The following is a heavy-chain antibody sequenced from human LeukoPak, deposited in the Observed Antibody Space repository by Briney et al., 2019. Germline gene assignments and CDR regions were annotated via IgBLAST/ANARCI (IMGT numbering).Heavy chain of an antibody. J-gene: IGHJ6*03. D-gene: IGHD3-3*01. Sequence: ASVKVSCKASGYTFTSYGISWVRQAPGQGLEWMGWISAYNGNTNYAQKFQGRVTMTTDTSTSTAYMELRSLRSDDTAVYYCARDGLATYDFWSGSYPEWADYYYFYMDVWGKGTTVTVSS. CDR1: GYTFTSYG. V-gene: IGHV1-18*01. CDR3: ARDGLATYDFWSGSYPEWADYYYFYMDV. CDR2: ISAYNGNT.